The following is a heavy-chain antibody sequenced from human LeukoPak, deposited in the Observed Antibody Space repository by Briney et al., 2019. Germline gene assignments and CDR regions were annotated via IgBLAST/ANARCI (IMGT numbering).Heavy chain of an antibody. D-gene: IGHD6-6*01. V-gene: IGHV3-48*03. CDR3: ARIRFSSSGMDV. CDR2: ISSSGSTI. Sequence: GGSLRLSCAASGFTFSSYEMNWVHQAPGKGLEWVSYISSSGSTIYYADSVKGRFTISRDNAKNSLYLQMNSLRAEDTAVYYCARIRFSSSGMDVWGQGTTVTVSS. J-gene: IGHJ6*02. CDR1: GFTFSSYE.